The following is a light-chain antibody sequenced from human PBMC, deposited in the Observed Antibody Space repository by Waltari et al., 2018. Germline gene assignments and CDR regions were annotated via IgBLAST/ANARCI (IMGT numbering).Light chain of an antibody. Sequence: QSALTQPPSASGSPGQSVTISCTGTSNDVGRYHYVPWYQQHPGKAPKLMIYEVSKRPAGVPDRFSGSKSGYTASLTVSGLQAEDEADYFCSSYAGSNNVVFGGGTKLTVL. J-gene: IGLJ2*01. CDR3: SSYAGSNNVV. V-gene: IGLV2-8*01. CDR1: SNDVGRYHY. CDR2: EVS.